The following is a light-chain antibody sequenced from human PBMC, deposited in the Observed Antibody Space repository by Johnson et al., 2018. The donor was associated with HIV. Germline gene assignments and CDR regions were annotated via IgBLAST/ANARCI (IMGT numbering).Light chain of an antibody. Sequence: QSVLTQPPSVSAAPGQKVTISCSGSSSNIGNNYVSWYQQLPGTAPKLLIYENNKRPSGIPDRFSGSKSGPSATLGITGLQTGDEADYYCATWHSSLIAGRVFGTGTKVTVL. CDR1: SSNIGNNY. CDR3: ATWHSSLIAGRV. J-gene: IGLJ1*01. CDR2: ENN. V-gene: IGLV1-51*02.